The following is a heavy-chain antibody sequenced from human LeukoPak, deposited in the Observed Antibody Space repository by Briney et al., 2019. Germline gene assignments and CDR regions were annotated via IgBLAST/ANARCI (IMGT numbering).Heavy chain of an antibody. CDR1: GYTFTGYY. Sequence: ASVKVSCKASGYTFTGYYMHWVRQAPGQGLEWMGWINPNSGGTNYAQKFQGRVTMTRDTSISTAYMELSRLRSDDTAVYYCAIGGHTAMVPGTNYMDVWGKGTTVTVSS. D-gene: IGHD5-18*01. CDR2: INPNSGGT. V-gene: IGHV1-2*02. J-gene: IGHJ6*03. CDR3: AIGGHTAMVPGTNYMDV.